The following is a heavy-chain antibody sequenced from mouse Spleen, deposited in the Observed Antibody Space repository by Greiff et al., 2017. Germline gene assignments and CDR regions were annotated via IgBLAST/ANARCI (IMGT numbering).Heavy chain of an antibody. Sequence: QVQLQQSGAELARPGASVKLSCKASGYTFTDYYINWVKQRTGQGLEWIGEIYPGNSNTYYSENFKGKATLTADRSSSTAYMQLSSLTSEDSAVYFCARGYSPYYAVDYWGQGTSVTVSS. CDR1: GYTFTDYY. J-gene: IGHJ4*01. D-gene: IGHD2-3*01. CDR3: ARGYSPYYAVDY. CDR2: IYPGNSNT. V-gene: IGHV1-77*01.